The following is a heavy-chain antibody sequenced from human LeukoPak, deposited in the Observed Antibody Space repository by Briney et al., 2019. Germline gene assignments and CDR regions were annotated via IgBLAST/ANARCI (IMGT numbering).Heavy chain of an antibody. J-gene: IGHJ4*02. V-gene: IGHV5-51*01. Sequence: GDSLKISGQGSGYSFTSYSIGWVGQLPGKGLDGMEIIYPGDSDPRYRPSCQGHVPISADKSNSTDYLQWRSLKASDTEMYYCERLLSWYWGCYFDYWGQGTLVTVSS. CDR2: IYPGDSDP. CDR3: ERLLSWYWGCYFDY. CDR1: GYSFTSYS. D-gene: IGHD2-8*02.